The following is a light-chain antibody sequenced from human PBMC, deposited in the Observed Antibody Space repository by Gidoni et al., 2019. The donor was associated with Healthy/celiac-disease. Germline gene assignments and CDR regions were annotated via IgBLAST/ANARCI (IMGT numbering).Light chain of an antibody. V-gene: IGKV3-20*01. J-gene: IGKJ2*01. CDR2: GAS. CDR3: QQYGSSPAYT. Sequence: ELVLTQPSGTLSLSPGERATLSCRASQSVSSSYLAWYQQKPGQAPRLLIYGASSRATGIPDRFSGSGSGTDFTLTISRLEPEDFAVYYCQQYGSSPAYTFGQGTKLEIK. CDR1: QSVSSSY.